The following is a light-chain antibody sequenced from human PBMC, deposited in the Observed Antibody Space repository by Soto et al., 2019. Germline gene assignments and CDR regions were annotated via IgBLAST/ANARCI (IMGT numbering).Light chain of an antibody. V-gene: IGLV2-14*01. CDR2: EVS. CDR3: SSFTSINTWV. Sequence: QSALTQPASVSGSRGHSITISCTGTSSDVGGYNYVSWYQQHPGKAPKLMIYEVSNRPSGVSNRFSGSKSGNTASLTISGLQTEDEADYYCSSFTSINTWVFGGGTKLTVL. J-gene: IGLJ3*02. CDR1: SSDVGGYNY.